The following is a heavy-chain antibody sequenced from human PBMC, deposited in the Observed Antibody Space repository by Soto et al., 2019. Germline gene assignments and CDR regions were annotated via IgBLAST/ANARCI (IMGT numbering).Heavy chain of an antibody. CDR3: ARGTRDKKYYSYFYGMDV. J-gene: IGHJ6*02. CDR1: GGSISTYY. CDR2: ISYSGST. V-gene: IGHV4-59*01. Sequence: PSETLSLTCTVSGGSISTYYWTWIRQPPGKGLEWIGYISYSGSTNYNPSLKSRLTISLNTSKKHFSLKLSSVTAADTAVYYCARGTRDKKYYSYFYGMDVWGQGTTVTVSS.